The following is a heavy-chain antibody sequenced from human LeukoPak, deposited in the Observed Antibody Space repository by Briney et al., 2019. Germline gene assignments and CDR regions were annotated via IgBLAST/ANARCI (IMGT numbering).Heavy chain of an antibody. V-gene: IGHV4-59*01. J-gene: IGHJ6*04. D-gene: IGHD3-10*01. CDR1: GGSISSYH. CDR2: IYYSGST. Sequence: SGTLSLTCTVSGGSISSYHWSWIRQPPGKGLEWIGYIYYSGSTNYNPSLKSRVTISVDTSKNQFSLKLSSVTAADTAVYYCARVRWFGELLSPLYYYYGMDVWGKGTTVTVSS. CDR3: ARVRWFGELLSPLYYYYGMDV.